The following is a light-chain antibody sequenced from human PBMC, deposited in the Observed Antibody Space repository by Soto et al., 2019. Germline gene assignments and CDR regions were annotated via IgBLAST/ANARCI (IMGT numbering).Light chain of an antibody. V-gene: IGLV3-21*02. CDR3: QVWDGSRDSFVMA. CDR1: NIGSKS. CDR2: DDA. J-gene: IGLJ2*01. Sequence: SYELTQPPSGSVAPGQTARITCGGNNIGSKSVHWYQQRPGQAPVLVVYDDADRPSGIPERLSGSNSGNTATLTISRVEAGDEADYYCQVWDGSRDSFVMAFGGGTKVTVL.